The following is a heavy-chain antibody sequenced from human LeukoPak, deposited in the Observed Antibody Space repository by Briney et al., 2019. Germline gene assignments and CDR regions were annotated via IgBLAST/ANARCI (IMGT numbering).Heavy chain of an antibody. V-gene: IGHV4-59*01. D-gene: IGHD2-15*01. J-gene: IGHJ4*02. CDR2: IYYSGST. Sequence: SETLSVTYTVSGGSISSYYWSWIRQPPGKGLEWIGYIYYSGSTNYNPSLKSRVTISVDTSKNQFSLKLSSVTAADTAVYYCARDLLGGTWGFDYWGQGTLVTVSS. CDR1: GGSISSYY. CDR3: ARDLLGGTWGFDY.